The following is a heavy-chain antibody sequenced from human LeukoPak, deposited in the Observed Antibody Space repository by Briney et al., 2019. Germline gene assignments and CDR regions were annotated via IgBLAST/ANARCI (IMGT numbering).Heavy chain of an antibody. CDR1: GFTFSSYA. CDR3: AKGSVGATFDY. CDR2: LSGSGGNT. J-gene: IGHJ4*02. D-gene: IGHD1-26*01. V-gene: IGHV3-23*01. Sequence: GGSLRLSCAASGFTFSSYAMSWVRQAPGKGLEWVSALSGSGGNTYYADSVKGRFTISRDNSKNTLYVQMNSLRAEDTAVYYCAKGSVGATFDYWGQGTLVTVSS.